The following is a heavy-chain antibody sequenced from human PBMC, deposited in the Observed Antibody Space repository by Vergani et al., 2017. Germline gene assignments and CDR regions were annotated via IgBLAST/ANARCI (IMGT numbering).Heavy chain of an antibody. CDR1: GFTFSSYA. CDR3: ARAHPPYSGSYNWCDP. CDR2: ISYDGSNK. D-gene: IGHD1-26*01. J-gene: IGHJ5*02. V-gene: IGHV3-30*04. Sequence: QVQLVESGGGVVQPGRSLRLSCAASGFTFSSYAMHWVRQAPGKGLEWVAVISYDGSNKYYADSVKGRFTISRDNSKNTLYLQMNSLRAEDTAVYYCARAHPPYSGSYNWCDPWGQGTLVTVSS.